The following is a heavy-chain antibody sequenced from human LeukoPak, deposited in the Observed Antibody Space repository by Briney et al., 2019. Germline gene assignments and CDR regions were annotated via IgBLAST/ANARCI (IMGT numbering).Heavy chain of an antibody. CDR2: ITKDDGST. CDR1: GFTFDFSA. J-gene: IGHJ4*02. V-gene: IGHV3-43*02. CDR3: AKDSRGAAFWGEFEY. Sequence: GGSLRLSCAASGFTFDFSAMHWPRQAPGKGLEWVSLITKDDGSTYYADSVKGRFTISRDNSKNSLYLQMNSLRTEDTAFYYCAKDSRGAAFWGEFEYWGQGTLVIVSS. D-gene: IGHD3-16*01.